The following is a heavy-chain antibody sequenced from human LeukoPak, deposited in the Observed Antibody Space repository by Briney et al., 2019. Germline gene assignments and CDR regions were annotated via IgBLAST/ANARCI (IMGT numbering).Heavy chain of an antibody. CDR1: GYTFTSYG. CDR2: ISAYNGNT. Sequence: GASVKVSCKASGYTFTSYGISWVRQAPGQGLEWMGWISAYNGNTNYAQKLQGRVTMTTDTSTSTAYMELRSLRSDDTAVYYCARVEGRQKSRRVAGGGGGPYYFDYWGQGTLVTVSS. CDR3: ARVEGRQKSRRVAGGGGGPYYFDY. J-gene: IGHJ4*02. D-gene: IGHD6-19*01. V-gene: IGHV1-18*01.